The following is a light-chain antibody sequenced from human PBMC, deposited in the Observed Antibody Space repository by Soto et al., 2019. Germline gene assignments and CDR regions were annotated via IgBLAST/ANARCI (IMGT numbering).Light chain of an antibody. CDR3: SSYTSSITYV. J-gene: IGLJ1*01. CDR1: SSDVGGYNY. CDR2: EVT. Sequence: QSVLTQPASVSGSPGQSITISCTGTSSDVGGYNYVSWYQQHPGKAPKLMIYEVTNRPSGVSNRFSGSKSGNTASLTISGPQADDEADYYCSSYTSSITYVFGTGTKLTVL. V-gene: IGLV2-14*01.